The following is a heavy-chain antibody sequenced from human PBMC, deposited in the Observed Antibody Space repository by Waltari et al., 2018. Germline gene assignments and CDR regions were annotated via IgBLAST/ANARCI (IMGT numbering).Heavy chain of an antibody. CDR1: GFTFSSYG. CDR3: ARDRRTYYDAWSGATGIDY. Sequence: QVQLVESGGGVVQPGRSLRLSCAASGFTFSSYGMDCVRRAPGKGLEWVAALSHDGSNENYADSVKGRFTISRDNSKNTVYLQMSSLRGEDTAVYSCARDRRTYYDAWSGATGIDYWGQGTLVTVSS. J-gene: IGHJ4*02. D-gene: IGHD3-3*01. CDR2: LSHDGSNE. V-gene: IGHV3-30-3*01.